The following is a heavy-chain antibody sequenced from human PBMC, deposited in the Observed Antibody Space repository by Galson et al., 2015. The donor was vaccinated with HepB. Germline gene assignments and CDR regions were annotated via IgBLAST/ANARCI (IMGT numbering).Heavy chain of an antibody. Sequence: SVKVSCKASGYTFTTYGINWVRQAPGQGLEWMGWISTYYGHTNYAQKFQGRVTLTTDTSTATAYMELRSLRSDDTAFYYCARDLRSVGYSGSFDYWGQGTLVPVSS. CDR2: ISTYYGHT. D-gene: IGHD1-26*01. J-gene: IGHJ4*02. CDR3: ARDLRSVGYSGSFDY. CDR1: GYTFTTYG. V-gene: IGHV1-18*01.